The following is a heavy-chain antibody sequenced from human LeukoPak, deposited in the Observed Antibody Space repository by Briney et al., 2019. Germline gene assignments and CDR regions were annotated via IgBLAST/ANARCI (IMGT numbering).Heavy chain of an antibody. CDR1: GGSIPTKNFY. V-gene: IGHV4-39*07. J-gene: IGHJ4*02. CDR3: ARDWDGSSFDPRASGDS. CDR2: VFYSGRT. Sequence: SETLSLTCTVSGGSIPTKNFYWGWIRQPPGKGLEWIGSVFYSGRTYYNPSLKSRVTISVDTSKNHFSLKLSSVTAADTAVYYCARDWDGSSFDPRASGDSWGQGTLVIVSS. D-gene: IGHD3-9*01.